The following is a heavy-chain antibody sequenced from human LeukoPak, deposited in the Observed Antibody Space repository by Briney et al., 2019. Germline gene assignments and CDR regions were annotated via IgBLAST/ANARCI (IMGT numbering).Heavy chain of an antibody. J-gene: IGHJ4*02. CDR2: IYYSGST. V-gene: IGHV4-39*01. CDR3: ASYGFWSGEGGYFDH. CDR1: GGSISSSSYY. Sequence: PSETLSLTCTVSGGSISSSSYYWGWIRQPPGKGLEWIGSIYYSGSTYYNPSLKSRVTISVDTSKNQFSLKLSSVTAADTAVYYCASYGFWSGEGGYFDHWGQGTLVTVSS. D-gene: IGHD3-3*01.